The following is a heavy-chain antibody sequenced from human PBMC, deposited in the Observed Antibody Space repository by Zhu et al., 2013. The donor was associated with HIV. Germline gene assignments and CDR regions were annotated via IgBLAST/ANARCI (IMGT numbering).Heavy chain of an antibody. V-gene: IGHV1-46*01. Sequence: QVQLWQSGAEVKKPGASVKVSCRASGYTFTTYYMYWVRQAPGQGLEWMGVVDPRGGSTGYAQKFQGRVTMTRDTSTSTVYMELSSLRSEDTAVYYCARRYCSSASCYNNWFDPWGQGTLVTVSS. D-gene: IGHD2-2*02. CDR1: GYTFTTYY. CDR2: VDPRGGST. CDR3: ARRYCSSASCYNNWFDP. J-gene: IGHJ5*02.